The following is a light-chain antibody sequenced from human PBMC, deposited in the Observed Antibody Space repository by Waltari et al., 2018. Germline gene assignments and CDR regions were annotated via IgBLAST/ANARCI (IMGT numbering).Light chain of an antibody. J-gene: IGKJ1*01. CDR1: QSVSNNY. Sequence: EIVLTQSQATLSSSPGERATLPCRASQSVSNNYLAWYQQKPGQAPRLLIYGASSRATDIPDRFSGSGSGTDFTLTISRLEPEDFAVYYCQQYGSSGTFGQGTKVEIK. CDR2: GAS. CDR3: QQYGSSGT. V-gene: IGKV3-20*01.